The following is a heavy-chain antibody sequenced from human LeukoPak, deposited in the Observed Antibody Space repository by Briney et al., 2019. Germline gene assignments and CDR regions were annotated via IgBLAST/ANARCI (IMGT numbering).Heavy chain of an antibody. J-gene: IGHJ5*02. CDR1: GFTFSSYA. CDR3: ARAKYDYGDPVGWFDP. V-gene: IGHV3-23*01. Sequence: GGSLRLSCAASGFTFSSYAVSWVRQAPGKGLEWVSGISGSGGSTYYADSVKGRFTVSRDNSKNMLWLQMTSLRAEDTAIYYCARAKYDYGDPVGWFDPWGQGTLVTVFS. CDR2: ISGSGGST. D-gene: IGHD4-17*01.